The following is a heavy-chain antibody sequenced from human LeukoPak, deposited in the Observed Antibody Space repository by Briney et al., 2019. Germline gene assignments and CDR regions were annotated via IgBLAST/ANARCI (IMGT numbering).Heavy chain of an antibody. CDR3: AAYGSGAYYFDY. D-gene: IGHD3-10*01. CDR2: INPNSGGT. V-gene: IGHV1-2*02. J-gene: IGHJ4*02. CDR1: GYTFISYA. Sequence: ASVKVSCKASGYTFISYAMNWVRQAPGQGLEWMGWINPNSGGTNYAQKFQGRVTMTRDTSISTAYMELSRLRSDDTAVYYCAAYGSGAYYFDYWGQGTLVTVSS.